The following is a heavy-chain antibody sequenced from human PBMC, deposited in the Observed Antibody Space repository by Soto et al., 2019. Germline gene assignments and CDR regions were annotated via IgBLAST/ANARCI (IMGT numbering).Heavy chain of an antibody. CDR2: IYYSGGT. Sequence: SETLSLTCTVSGGSISSNSYYWGWIRQPPGKGLEWIGIIYYSGGTYYNPSLTSRVTMSVDTSKNQFSLNLRSLTAADTAVYYCTRNLPQRYCSGGTCYPAYGMDVWGQGATVTVS. D-gene: IGHD2-15*01. J-gene: IGHJ6*02. CDR1: GGSISSNSYY. CDR3: TRNLPQRYCSGGTCYPAYGMDV. V-gene: IGHV4-39*01.